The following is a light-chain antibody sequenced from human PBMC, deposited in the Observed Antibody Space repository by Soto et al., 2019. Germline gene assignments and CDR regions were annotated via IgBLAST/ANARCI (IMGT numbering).Light chain of an antibody. Sequence: QSALTQPASVSGSPGQSITISCTGTSTDIGGYNYVSWYQQHPGQAPKLMIYGVTNRPSGVSNRFSGSKSGNTASLTISGLLAEDEADYHCCSFAGGSTYVVFGGGTKLTVL. CDR2: GVT. CDR3: CSFAGGSTYVV. CDR1: STDIGGYNY. V-gene: IGLV2-23*02. J-gene: IGLJ2*01.